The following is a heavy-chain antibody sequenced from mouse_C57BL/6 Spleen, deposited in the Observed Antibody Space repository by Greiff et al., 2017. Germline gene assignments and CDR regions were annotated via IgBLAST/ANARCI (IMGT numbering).Heavy chain of an antibody. Sequence: EVNLVESGGGLVQPGGSLSLSCAASGFTFTDYYMSWVRQPPGKALEWLGFIRNKANGYTTEYSASVKGRFTISRDNSQSILYLQMNALRAEDSATYYCARYRANWDWYFGVWGTGTTVTVSS. CDR1: GFTFTDYY. D-gene: IGHD4-1*01. J-gene: IGHJ1*03. CDR2: IRNKANGYTT. V-gene: IGHV7-3*01. CDR3: ARYRANWDWYFGV.